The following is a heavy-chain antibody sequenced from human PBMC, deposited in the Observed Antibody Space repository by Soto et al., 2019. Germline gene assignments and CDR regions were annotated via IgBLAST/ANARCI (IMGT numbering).Heavy chain of an antibody. CDR1: GFSLSTSGVG. CDR3: THSGVTYYYGPGNDYAMNH. J-gene: IGHJ4*02. Sequence: SGPTLVNPTQTPTLTCTFSGFSLSTSGVGVGWIRQPPGKALECLALIYGNDDKRYSPSLKNRLTITKDTSKNQVFITMTNMDPVDTATYYCTHSGVTYYYGPGNDYAMNHWGQGTLVTVSS. V-gene: IGHV2-5*01. CDR2: IYGNDDK. D-gene: IGHD3-10*01.